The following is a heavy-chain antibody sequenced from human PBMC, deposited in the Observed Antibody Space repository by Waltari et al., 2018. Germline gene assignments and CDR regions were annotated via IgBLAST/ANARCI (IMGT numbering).Heavy chain of an antibody. CDR1: GYTFTSYD. D-gene: IGHD4-17*01. V-gene: IGHV1-69*06. Sequence: QVQLVQSGAEVKKPGASVKVSCKASGYTFTSYDINWVRQATGQGLEWMGWMNPIFGTANYAQKFQGRVTITADKSTSTAYMELSSLRSEDTAVYYCARDDGYGDYDWYFDLWGRGTLVTVSS. CDR3: ARDDGYGDYDWYFDL. J-gene: IGHJ2*01. CDR2: MNPIFGTA.